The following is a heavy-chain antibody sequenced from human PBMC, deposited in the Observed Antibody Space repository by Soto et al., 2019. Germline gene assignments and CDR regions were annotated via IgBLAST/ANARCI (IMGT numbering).Heavy chain of an antibody. CDR2: ISGSGSSA. Sequence: EVQLLESGGGLVQPGGSLRLSCAASGFTFSTYAMTWVRQAPGKGLEWVSGISGSGSSANYADSVKGRFTISRDNSKNTLYLQMNSLRAEDTALYYCATSRHSFTTFFDYLGQGTLVSVSS. D-gene: IGHD2-2*01. V-gene: IGHV3-23*01. CDR1: GFTFSTYA. CDR3: ATSRHSFTTFFDY. J-gene: IGHJ4*02.